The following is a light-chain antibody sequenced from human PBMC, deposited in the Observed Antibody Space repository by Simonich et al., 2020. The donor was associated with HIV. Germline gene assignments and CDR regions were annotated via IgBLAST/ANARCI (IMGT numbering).Light chain of an antibody. Sequence: SYELTQPPSVSVSPGQTASITCSGEKLGDKFACWYQQKPGQSPELVIYQNATRPSGIPERFSGSNSGNTATLTISGTQAMDEADYYCQAWDSSLRVVFGGGTKLTVL. J-gene: IGLJ2*01. CDR3: QAWDSSLRVV. CDR2: QNA. CDR1: KLGDKF. V-gene: IGLV3-1*01.